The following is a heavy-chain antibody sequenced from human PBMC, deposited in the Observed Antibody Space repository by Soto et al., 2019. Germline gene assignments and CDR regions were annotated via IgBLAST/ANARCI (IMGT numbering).Heavy chain of an antibody. J-gene: IGHJ4*02. CDR3: ARAPYIVATIPSSIDY. Sequence: QVQLVESGGGVVQPGRSLRLSCAASGFTFSSYAMHWVRQAPGKGLEWVAVISYDGSNKYYADSVKGRFTISRDNSKNTLYLQMNSLRAEDTAVYYCARAPYIVATIPSSIDYWGQGTLVTVSS. CDR1: GFTFSSYA. D-gene: IGHD5-12*01. V-gene: IGHV3-30-3*01. CDR2: ISYDGSNK.